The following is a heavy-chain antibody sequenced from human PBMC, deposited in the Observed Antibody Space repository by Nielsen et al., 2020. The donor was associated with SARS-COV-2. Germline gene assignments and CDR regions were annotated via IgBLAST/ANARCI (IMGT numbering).Heavy chain of an antibody. J-gene: IGHJ4*02. Sequence: GGSLRLSCAASGFTFSSYDMHWVRQTTGKGLEWVSAIGTAGDTYYPGSVKGRFTISRENAKNSLYLQMNSLRAEDTAVYYCARGRYYDFWSGYYYFDYWGQGTLVTVSS. CDR3: ARGRYYDFWSGYYYFDY. CDR1: GFTFSSYD. D-gene: IGHD3-3*01. V-gene: IGHV3-13*04. CDR2: IGTAGDT.